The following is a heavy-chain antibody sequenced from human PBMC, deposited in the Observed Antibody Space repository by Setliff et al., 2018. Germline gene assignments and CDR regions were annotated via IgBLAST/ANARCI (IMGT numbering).Heavy chain of an antibody. D-gene: IGHD3-22*01. J-gene: IGHJ6*03. CDR2: ISGYSGNT. CDR1: GYALTDSV. V-gene: IGHV1-18*01. CDR3: ARDRNDNYESSGYYYAGGYMDV. Sequence: ASVKVSCKTSGYALTDSVVSWVRQAPGQGLEWVGWISGYSGNTYYAQRLQGRVTMTRDTSTSTVFMELSSLRSEDTAVYYCARDRNDNYESSGYYYAGGYMDVWGKGTTVTVSS.